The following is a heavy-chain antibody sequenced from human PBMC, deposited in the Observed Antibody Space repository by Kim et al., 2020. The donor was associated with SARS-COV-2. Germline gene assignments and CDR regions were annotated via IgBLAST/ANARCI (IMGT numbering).Heavy chain of an antibody. Sequence: ASVKVSCKVSGYSLTKYSIHWVRQAPGKGLEWMGGFGPENGDTTYAQNFQGRVTMTMDTSTATASMELRSLTSDDMAVYYCAARSNISYSRLDYWGQGTL. CDR3: AARSNISYSRLDY. CDR1: GYSLTKYS. V-gene: IGHV1-24*01. CDR2: FGPENGDT. J-gene: IGHJ4*02. D-gene: IGHD3-10*01.